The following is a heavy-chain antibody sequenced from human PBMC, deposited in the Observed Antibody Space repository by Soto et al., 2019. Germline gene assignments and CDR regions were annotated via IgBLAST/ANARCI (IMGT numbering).Heavy chain of an antibody. V-gene: IGHV4-30-4*01. CDR1: GGSISSGDYY. D-gene: IGHD2-21*02. CDR2: IYYSGST. Sequence: QVQLQESGPGLVKPSQTLSLTCTVSGGSISSGDYYWSWIRQPPGKGLEWIGYIYYSGSTYYTPSLKSRVTISVDTSKNQFSLKLSSVTAADTAVYYCASLVVTAHNWFDPWGQGTLVTVSS. J-gene: IGHJ5*02. CDR3: ASLVVTAHNWFDP.